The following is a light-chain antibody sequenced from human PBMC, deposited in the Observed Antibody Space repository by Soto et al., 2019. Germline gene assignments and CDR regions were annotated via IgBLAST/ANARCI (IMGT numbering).Light chain of an antibody. J-gene: IGKJ4*01. Sequence: EIVMTQSPATLSVSPWERTTLSCRASQSVGNNLAWYQQKPGQAPRLLIYGAYTRATGIPARFSGSRSGTEFTLTINSLQSEDFAVYYCQRYNNWPLTFGGGTKVDIK. CDR3: QRYNNWPLT. CDR2: GAY. CDR1: QSVGNN. V-gene: IGKV3-15*01.